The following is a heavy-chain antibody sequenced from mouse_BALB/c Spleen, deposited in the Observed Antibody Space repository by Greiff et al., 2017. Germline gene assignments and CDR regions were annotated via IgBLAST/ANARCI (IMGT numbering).Heavy chain of an antibody. D-gene: IGHD2-1*01. CDR1: GYTFTDYE. CDR2: IDTDTGGT. CDR3: TPQGDYGNAY. J-gene: IGHJ3*01. Sequence: LVESGAELVRPGASVTLSCKASGYTFTDYEMYWVKQTPGHGLEWIGAIDTDTGGTAYNQKFKGKATLTADKSSSTAYMELLSLTSEDSAVYYCTPQGDYGNAYWGQGTMVTVSA. V-gene: IGHV1-15*01.